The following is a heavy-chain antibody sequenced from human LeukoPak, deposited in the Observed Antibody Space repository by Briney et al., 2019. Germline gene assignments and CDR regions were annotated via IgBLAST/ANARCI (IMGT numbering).Heavy chain of an antibody. CDR1: GFTFSSYA. CDR3: AKLSAAAPRGWFDP. CDR2: ISGSGGST. V-gene: IGHV3-23*01. Sequence: GGSLRLSCAASGFTFSSYAMSWVRQAPGKGLEWVSAISGSGGSTYYADSVKGRFTISRDNSKNTLYLQMSSLRAEDTAVYYCAKLSAAAPRGWFDPWGQGTLVTVSS. J-gene: IGHJ5*02. D-gene: IGHD6-13*01.